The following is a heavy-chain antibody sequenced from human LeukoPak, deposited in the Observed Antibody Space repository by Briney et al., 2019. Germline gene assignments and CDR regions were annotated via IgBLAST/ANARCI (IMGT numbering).Heavy chain of an antibody. D-gene: IGHD3-10*01. CDR3: ARAQFGESLRAFDI. J-gene: IGHJ3*02. Sequence: RGSLRLSCAASGFTFSSYSMNWVRQAPGKGLEWVSSISSSSSYIYYADSVKGRFTISRDNAKNSLYLQMNSLRAEDTAVYYCARAQFGESLRAFDIWGQGTMVTVSS. V-gene: IGHV3-21*01. CDR1: GFTFSSYS. CDR2: ISSSSSYI.